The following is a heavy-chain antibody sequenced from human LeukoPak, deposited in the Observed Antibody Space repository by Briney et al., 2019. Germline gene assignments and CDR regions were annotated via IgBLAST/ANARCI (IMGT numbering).Heavy chain of an antibody. CDR3: AKGPPIVVVPAAIQGGYYYYGMDV. J-gene: IGHJ6*02. CDR2: ISGSGGST. D-gene: IGHD2-2*02. Sequence: GGSLRLSCAASGFTFSSYAMSWVRQAPGKGLEWVSAISGSGGSTYHADSVKGRFTISRDNSKNTLYLQMNSLRAEDTAVYYCAKGPPIVVVPAAIQGGYYYYGMDVWGQGTTVTVSS. CDR1: GFTFSSYA. V-gene: IGHV3-23*01.